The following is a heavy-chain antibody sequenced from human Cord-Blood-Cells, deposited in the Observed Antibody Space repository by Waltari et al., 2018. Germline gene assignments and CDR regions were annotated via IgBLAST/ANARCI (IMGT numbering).Heavy chain of an antibody. CDR3: ARDGITGTTNDY. Sequence: QVQLVQSGAEVKKPGSSVKVSCKASGGTFSSYAISWVRQAPGQGLEWMGRIIPSLGIANYAQKFQGRVTITADKSTSTAYMELSSLRSEDTAVYYCARDGITGTTNDYWGQGTLVTVSS. CDR2: IIPSLGIA. V-gene: IGHV1-69*09. J-gene: IGHJ4*02. CDR1: GGTFSSYA. D-gene: IGHD1-7*01.